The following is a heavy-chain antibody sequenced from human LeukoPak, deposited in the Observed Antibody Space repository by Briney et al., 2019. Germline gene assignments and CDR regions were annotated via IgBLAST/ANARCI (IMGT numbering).Heavy chain of an antibody. V-gene: IGHV1-69*04. CDR3: AREGSGGRYYYYMDV. D-gene: IGHD3-16*01. Sequence: SVKVSCKASGGTFSSYTISWVRQAPGQGLEWMGRIIPILGIANYAQKFQGRVTITADKSTSTAYMELSSLRSEDTAGYYCAREGSGGRYYYYMDVWGKGTTVTVSS. CDR1: GGTFSSYT. J-gene: IGHJ6*03. CDR2: IIPILGIA.